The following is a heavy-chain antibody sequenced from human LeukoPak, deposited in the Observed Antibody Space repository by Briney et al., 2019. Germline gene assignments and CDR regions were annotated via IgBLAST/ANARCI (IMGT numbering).Heavy chain of an antibody. J-gene: IGHJ5*02. CDR1: GASVSAYY. CDR2: IHDSGSA. Sequence: SETLSLTCTVSGASVSAYYWTWIRQPPGKRLEWLGYIHDSGSANYNPSLNSRLTMSLDASKNQFSLKLSSVSAADTAVYYCARGSLYDFWSGYYSSFDPWGQGTLVTVSS. CDR3: ARGSLYDFWSGYYSSFDP. V-gene: IGHV4-59*02. D-gene: IGHD3-3*01.